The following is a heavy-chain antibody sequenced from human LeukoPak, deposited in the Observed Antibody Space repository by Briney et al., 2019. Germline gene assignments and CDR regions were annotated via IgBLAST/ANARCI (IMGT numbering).Heavy chain of an antibody. CDR1: GFTFSSYA. CDR2: ISGSGGST. J-gene: IGHJ6*04. D-gene: IGHD2-2*01. Sequence: GGSVSLSCAASGFTFSSYAMSWVRQAPGKGLEWVSTISGSGGSTYSADSVKGRFTISRDNSKNTLYLQMNSLRAEDTAVYYCAKAGYCSSTSCPGYYYYGMDVWGARSTVTVSS. V-gene: IGHV3-23*01. CDR3: AKAGYCSSTSCPGYYYYGMDV.